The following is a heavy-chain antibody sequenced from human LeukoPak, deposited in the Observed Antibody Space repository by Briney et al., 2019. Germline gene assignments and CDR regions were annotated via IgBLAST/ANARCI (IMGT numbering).Heavy chain of an antibody. CDR3: ARLSSTWALGD. CDR1: GGSISSSSYY. CDR2: INHSGST. D-gene: IGHD6-13*01. J-gene: IGHJ4*02. Sequence: SETLSLTCTVSGGSISSSSYYWSWIRQPPGKGLEWIGEINHSGSTSYNPSLKSRVAISVDTSKNQFSLNLISVTAADTAVYYCARLSSTWALGDWGQGTLVTVSS. V-gene: IGHV4-39*07.